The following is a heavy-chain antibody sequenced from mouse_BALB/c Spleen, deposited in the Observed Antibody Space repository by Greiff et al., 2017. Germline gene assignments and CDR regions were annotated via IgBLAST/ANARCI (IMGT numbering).Heavy chain of an antibody. V-gene: IGHV5-6-4*01. CDR1: GFTFSSYT. CDR3: TREEYGDGYSLDG. D-gene: IGHD2-3*01. J-gene: IGHJ2*01. Sequence: DVKLVESGGGLVKPGGSLKLSCAASGFTFSSYTMSWVRQTPEKRLEWVATISSGGSYTYYPDSVKGRFTISRDNAKNTLYLQMSSLKSEDTAMYYCTREEYGDGYSLDGWGQGTTLTVSS. CDR2: ISSGGSYT.